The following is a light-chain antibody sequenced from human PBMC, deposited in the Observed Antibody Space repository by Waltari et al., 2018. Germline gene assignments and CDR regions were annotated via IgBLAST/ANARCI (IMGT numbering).Light chain of an antibody. CDR2: DVS. J-gene: IGLJ2*01. CDR3: SSYISSSTLEL. CDR1: RSDVGGSNY. Sequence: QSALTQPASVSGSPGQSITISCTGTRSDVGGSNYVSWYQQHPGKAPKLMIYDVSNRPSGVSTRFSGSKSGNTASLTISGLQAEDEADYYCSSYISSSTLELFGGGTSLTVL. V-gene: IGLV2-14*03.